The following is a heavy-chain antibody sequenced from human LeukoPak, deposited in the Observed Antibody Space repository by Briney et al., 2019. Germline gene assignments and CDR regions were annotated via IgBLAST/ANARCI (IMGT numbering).Heavy chain of an antibody. V-gene: IGHV3-48*04. CDR2: ISSSGSTI. CDR1: GFTFSSYS. D-gene: IGHD3-22*01. J-gene: IGHJ4*02. Sequence: GGSLRLSCAASGFTFSSYSMNWVRQAPGKGLEWVSYISSSGSTIYYADSVKGRFTISRDNAKNSLYLQMNSLRAEDTAFYYCARVQQYDKFDYWGQGTLVTVSS. CDR3: ARVQQYDKFDY.